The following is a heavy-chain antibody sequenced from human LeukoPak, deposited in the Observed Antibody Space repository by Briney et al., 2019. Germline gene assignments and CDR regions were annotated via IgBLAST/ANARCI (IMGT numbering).Heavy chain of an antibody. J-gene: IGHJ4*02. V-gene: IGHV5-51*01. Sequence: GESLKISCKASGYRFSDFWVGWARQVPGKGLEWMGIIQTADSETTYSPSFQGQVTISADTSLNTAHLQWSSLTASDTAIYYCARRMRRHWNSDLWSFDYWGQGTLVSVSS. D-gene: IGHD1-7*01. CDR2: IQTADSET. CDR1: GYRFSDFW. CDR3: ARRMRRHWNSDLWSFDY.